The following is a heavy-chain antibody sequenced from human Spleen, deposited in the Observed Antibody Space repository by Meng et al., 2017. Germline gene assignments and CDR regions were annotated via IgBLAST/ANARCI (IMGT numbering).Heavy chain of an antibody. D-gene: IGHD1-26*01. CDR3: APSKWATDYLDY. Sequence: GESLKISCGGSGFTFSSYWMSWVRQAPGKGLEWVANIKQEGSEKYYVDSVKGRFPIARDNAKNSLYLQMNSLRAEDTAVYYCAPSKWATDYLDYWGQGTLVTVSS. J-gene: IGHJ4*02. V-gene: IGHV3-7*01. CDR1: GFTFSSYW. CDR2: IKQEGSEK.